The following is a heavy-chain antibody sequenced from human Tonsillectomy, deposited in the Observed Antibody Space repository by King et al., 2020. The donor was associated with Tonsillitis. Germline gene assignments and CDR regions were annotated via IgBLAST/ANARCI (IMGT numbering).Heavy chain of an antibody. V-gene: IGHV3-30*18. CDR1: GFTFSTYG. Sequence: VQLVESGGGVVQPGRSLRLSCAASGFTFSTYGMHWVRQAPGKGLEWVAVISSDGNDKYYTDSVKGRFTISRDNSKSTLYLQMNSLRAEDTAVYYCAKDRHYTCHAWGQGTLVTVSS. CDR3: AKDRHYTCHA. J-gene: IGHJ5*02. CDR2: ISSDGNDK. D-gene: IGHD2-2*02.